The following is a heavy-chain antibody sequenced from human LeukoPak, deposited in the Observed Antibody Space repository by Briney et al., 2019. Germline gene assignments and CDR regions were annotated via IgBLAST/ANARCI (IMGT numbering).Heavy chain of an antibody. J-gene: IGHJ4*02. D-gene: IGHD3-22*01. CDR1: GCTFTGYY. Sequence: ASVKVSCKASGCTFTGYYMHWVRQAPGQGLEWMGWINPNSGGTNYAQKFQGRVTMTTDTSTSTAYMELRSLRSDDTAVYYCARGDSSGYTLPIGWGQGTLVTVSS. CDR3: ARGDSSGYTLPIG. V-gene: IGHV1-2*02. CDR2: INPNSGGT.